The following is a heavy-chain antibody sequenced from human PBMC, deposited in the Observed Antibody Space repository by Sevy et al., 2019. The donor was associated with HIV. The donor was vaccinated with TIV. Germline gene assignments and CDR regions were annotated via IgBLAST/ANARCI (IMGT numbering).Heavy chain of an antibody. Sequence: GGSLRLSFAASGFPFSNFAMSWVRQAPGKGLEWVSTLIGGGSRTYYADSVTGRFIISRDNSRNTLYLQMNSLRAEDTAIYYCAKRRVKSRLHGGSANYGIDVCGRGTTVTVSS. D-gene: IGHD2-15*01. J-gene: IGHJ6*02. CDR2: LIGGGSRT. CDR3: AKRRVKSRLHGGSANYGIDV. CDR1: GFPFSNFA. V-gene: IGHV3-23*01.